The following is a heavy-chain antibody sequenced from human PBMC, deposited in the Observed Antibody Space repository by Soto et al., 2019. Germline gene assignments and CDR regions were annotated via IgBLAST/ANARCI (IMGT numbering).Heavy chain of an antibody. Sequence: EVQLLESGGGLVQPGGSLRLSCAASGFTFTSYAMSWVRQAPGKGLEWVSASSGSGGSTYYADSVKGRSTISRDNSKNTVKAPMNGLNAEETAVYYCAKDLAVRGVIDYWGQGTLVTVSS. CDR1: GFTFTSYA. J-gene: IGHJ4*02. V-gene: IGHV3-23*01. CDR2: SSGSGGST. D-gene: IGHD3-10*01. CDR3: AKDLAVRGVIDY.